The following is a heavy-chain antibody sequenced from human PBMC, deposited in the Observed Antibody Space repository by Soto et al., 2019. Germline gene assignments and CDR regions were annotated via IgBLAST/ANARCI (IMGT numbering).Heavy chain of an antibody. Sequence: GGSLRISCAASGFAFSSYWMHWVRQAPGKGLVWVSRIISDGSTTSYADSVKGRFTISRDNAKNTLYLQMNSLRAEDTAVCYCARDRILAMDVWGKGTTVTVSS. J-gene: IGHJ6*03. CDR3: ARDRILAMDV. CDR2: IISDGSTT. V-gene: IGHV3-74*01. D-gene: IGHD2-15*01. CDR1: GFAFSSYW.